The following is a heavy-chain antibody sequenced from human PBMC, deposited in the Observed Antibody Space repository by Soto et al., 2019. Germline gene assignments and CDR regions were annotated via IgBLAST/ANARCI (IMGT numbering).Heavy chain of an antibody. CDR1: GGSISSGGYY. CDR2: IYYSGST. V-gene: IGHV4-31*03. CDR3: ARCVIAARDYCGMDV. Sequence: QVQLQESGPGLVKPSQTLSLTCTVSGGSISSGGYYWSWIRQHPGKGLEWIGYIYYSGSTYYNPSLKSRVTISVDTSKNQFSLKLSSVTAADTAVYYCARCVIAARDYCGMDVWGQGTTVTVSS. J-gene: IGHJ6*02. D-gene: IGHD6-6*01.